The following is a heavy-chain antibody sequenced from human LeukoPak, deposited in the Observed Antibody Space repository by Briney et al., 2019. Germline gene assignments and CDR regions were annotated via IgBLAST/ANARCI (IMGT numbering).Heavy chain of an antibody. Sequence: GGSVTVSCKAAGYTSTGDYMHWVRQAPGQGLEWMGWINPNRGGTKYAEKVEGRVTITRDTDISTAYMELSRLRSDDTVFFFKPKAAYEIAARPYYYYYMDVWGKGTTVTVSS. CDR2: INPNRGGT. D-gene: IGHD6-6*01. V-gene: IGHV1-2*02. J-gene: IGHJ6*03. CDR3: PKAAYEIAARPYYYYYMDV. CDR1: GYTSTGDY.